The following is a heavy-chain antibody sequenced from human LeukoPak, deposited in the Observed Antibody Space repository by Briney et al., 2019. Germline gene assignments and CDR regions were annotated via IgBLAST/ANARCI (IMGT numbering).Heavy chain of an antibody. CDR3: ARGPFHTSKKVVPAAKKSNWFDP. J-gene: IGHJ5*02. Sequence: ASVKVSCKASGYTFTSYDINWVRQATGQGLEWMGWMNPNSGNTGYAQKFQGRVTMTRNTSISTAYMELSSLRSEDTAVYYCARGPFHTSKKVVPAAKKSNWFDPWGQGTLVTVSS. CDR2: MNPNSGNT. CDR1: GYTFTSYD. D-gene: IGHD2-2*01. V-gene: IGHV1-8*01.